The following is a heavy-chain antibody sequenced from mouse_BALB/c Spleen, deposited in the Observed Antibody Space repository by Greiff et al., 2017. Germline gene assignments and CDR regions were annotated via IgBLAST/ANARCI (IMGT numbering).Heavy chain of an antibody. D-gene: IGHD1-2*01. CDR2: IFPGTGTT. V-gene: IGHV1S132*01. J-gene: IGHJ2*01. CDR1: GYTFTSYW. CDR3: ARGSTTAPFDY. Sequence: VQRVESGAELVKPGASVKLSCKTSGYTFTSYWIQWVKQRPGQGLGWIGEIFPGTGTTYYNEKFKGKATLTIDTSSSTAYMQLSSLTSEDSAVYFCARGSTTAPFDYWGQGTTLTVSS.